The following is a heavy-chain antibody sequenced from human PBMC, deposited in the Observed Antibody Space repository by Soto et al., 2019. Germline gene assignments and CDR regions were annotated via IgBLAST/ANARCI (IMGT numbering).Heavy chain of an antibody. V-gene: IGHV3-30-3*01. D-gene: IGHD2-8*01. J-gene: IGHJ6*02. CDR3: AREDYCTNGVCYHYYYYGMDV. Sequence: QVQLVESGGGVVQPGRSLRLSCAASGFTFSSYAMHWVRQAPGKGLEWVAVISYDGSNKYYADSVKGRFTISRDNSKNTLYLQMNSLRAEDTAVYYCAREDYCTNGVCYHYYYYGMDVWGQGTTVTVSS. CDR2: ISYDGSNK. CDR1: GFTFSSYA.